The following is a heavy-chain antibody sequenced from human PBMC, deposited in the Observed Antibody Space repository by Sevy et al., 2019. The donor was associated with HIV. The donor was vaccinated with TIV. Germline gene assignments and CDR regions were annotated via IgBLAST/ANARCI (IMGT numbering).Heavy chain of an antibody. CDR1: GGSISSLNYY. CDR2: ISYSGRT. D-gene: IGHD1-26*01. CDR3: ARANAYLTSDAFDL. V-gene: IGHV4-31*03. J-gene: IGHJ3*01. Sequence: SETLSLTCTVSGGSISSLNYYWSWIRQHPGKGLEWIGYISYSGRTSYNPSLKSRLTISLDTSKNQFSLRLSSVTAADMALFYCARANAYLTSDAFDLWGQGIMVTVSS.